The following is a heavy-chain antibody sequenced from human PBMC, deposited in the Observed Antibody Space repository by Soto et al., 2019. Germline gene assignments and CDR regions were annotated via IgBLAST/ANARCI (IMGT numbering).Heavy chain of an antibody. CDR1: GFTFTSSA. V-gene: IGHV1-58*02. J-gene: IGHJ5*02. CDR2: IVVGSGNT. D-gene: IGHD3-10*01. CDR3: AASGLLWFGGPPVNWFDP. Sequence: ASVKVSCKASGFTFTSSAMQWVRQARGQRLEWIGWIVVGSGNTNYAQKFQERVTITRDMSTSTAYMELSSLRSEDTAVYYCAASGLLWFGGPPVNWFDPWGQGTLVTVSS.